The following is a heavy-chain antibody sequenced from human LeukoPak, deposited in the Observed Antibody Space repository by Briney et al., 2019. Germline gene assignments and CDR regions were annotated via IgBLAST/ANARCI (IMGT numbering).Heavy chain of an antibody. D-gene: IGHD3-10*01. CDR2: TSSSSGST. Sequence: PGGSLRLSCTASGFTFSSYAMSWVRQAPGKGLKRLSFTSSSSGSTHYADSVKGRFTISRDNAKNSLHPQMNSLRAEDTAVYYRARGRDSGSFIIDYWGQGTLVTVSS. CDR3: ARGRDSGSFIIDY. J-gene: IGHJ4*02. CDR1: GFTFSSYA. V-gene: IGHV3-48*01.